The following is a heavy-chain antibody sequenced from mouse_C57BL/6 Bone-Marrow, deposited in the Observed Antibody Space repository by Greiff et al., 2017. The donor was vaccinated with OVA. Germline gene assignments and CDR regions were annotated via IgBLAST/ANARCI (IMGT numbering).Heavy chain of an antibody. CDR3: ARWYYYGSTPYFDY. J-gene: IGHJ2*01. CDR2: IYPGDGDT. D-gene: IGHD1-1*01. V-gene: IGHV1-82*01. Sequence: VKLMESGPELVKPGASVKISCKASGYAFSSSWMNWVKQRPGKGLEWIGRIYPGDGDTKYNGKFNGKATLTADNSSSTAYMQLSSLTSEDSAVYFCARWYYYGSTPYFDYWGQGTTLTVSS. CDR1: GYAFSSSW.